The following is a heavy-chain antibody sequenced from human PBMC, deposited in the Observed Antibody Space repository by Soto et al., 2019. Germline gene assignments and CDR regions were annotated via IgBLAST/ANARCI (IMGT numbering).Heavy chain of an antibody. J-gene: IGHJ6*02. V-gene: IGHV1-2*04. CDR1: GYSFTDYH. CDR3: ARGDSTDCSSGACSFFYKHYMDD. D-gene: IGHD2-21*02. Sequence: ASVKVSCKASGYSFTDYHIHWVRQAPGQGLEWLGRINPKSGGTSTAQKFQGWVTMTTDTSISTASMELTRLTSDDTAIYYCARGDSTDCSSGACSFFYKHYMDDRGQGITVRVCS. CDR2: INPKSGGT.